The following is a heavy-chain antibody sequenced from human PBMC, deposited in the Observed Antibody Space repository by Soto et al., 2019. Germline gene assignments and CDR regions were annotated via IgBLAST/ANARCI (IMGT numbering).Heavy chain of an antibody. CDR1: GGSISSSSYY. CDR2: IYYSGST. V-gene: IGHV4-39*01. Sequence: SETLSLTCTVSGGSISSSSYYWGWIRQPPGKGLEWIGSIYYSGSTYYNPSLKSRVTISVDTSKNQFSLKLSSVTAADTAVYYCARSVQWLGYYYGMDVWGQGTTVTVSS. CDR3: ARSVQWLGYYYGMDV. J-gene: IGHJ6*02. D-gene: IGHD6-19*01.